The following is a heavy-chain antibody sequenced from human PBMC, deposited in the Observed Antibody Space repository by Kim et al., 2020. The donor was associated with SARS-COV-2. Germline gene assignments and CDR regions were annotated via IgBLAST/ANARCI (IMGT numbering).Heavy chain of an antibody. Sequence: GGSLRLSCAASGFTFSSYGMHWVRQAPGKGLEWVAVIWYDGSNKYYADSVKGRFTISRDNSKNTLYLQMNSLRAEDTAVYYCARDRRLVDIVATITGYYYYYGMEGWGQGTTVTVSS. J-gene: IGHJ6*02. CDR2: IWYDGSNK. CDR3: ARDRRLVDIVATITGYYYYYGMEG. CDR1: GFTFSSYG. D-gene: IGHD5-12*01. V-gene: IGHV3-33*01.